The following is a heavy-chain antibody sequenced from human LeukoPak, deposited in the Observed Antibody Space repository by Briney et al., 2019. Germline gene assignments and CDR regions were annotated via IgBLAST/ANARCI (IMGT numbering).Heavy chain of an antibody. V-gene: IGHV1-46*01. CDR1: GYTFTSYY. J-gene: IGHJ5*02. Sequence: ASVKVSCKASGYTFTSYYMHWVRQAPGQGLEWMGIINPSGGSTSYAQKFQGRVTMTRDTSTSTVYMELSSLRSEDTAVYYCARAHRGYGSGGYQNQPGWFDPWGQGTLVTVSS. D-gene: IGHD3-10*01. CDR3: ARAHRGYGSGGYQNQPGWFDP. CDR2: INPSGGST.